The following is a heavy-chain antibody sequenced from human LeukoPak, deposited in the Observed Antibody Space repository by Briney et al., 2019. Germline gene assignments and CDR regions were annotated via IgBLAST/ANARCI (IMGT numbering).Heavy chain of an antibody. D-gene: IGHD5-12*01. Sequence: GGSLRLSCAASGFTFSSSAMSWVRQAPGKGLEWVSGFTSSGSATYYADSVKGRFTISRDNSKNTLYLQMKSLRAEDTAVYYCAIRGYSGYFDYWGQGTLVTVSS. J-gene: IGHJ4*02. CDR3: AIRGYSGYFDY. CDR1: GFTFSSSA. CDR2: FTSSGSAT. V-gene: IGHV3-23*01.